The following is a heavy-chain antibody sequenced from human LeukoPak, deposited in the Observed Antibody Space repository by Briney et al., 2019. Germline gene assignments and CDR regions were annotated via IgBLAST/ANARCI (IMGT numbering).Heavy chain of an antibody. J-gene: IGHJ4*02. Sequence: GGSLRLSCAASGFTFSSYAMSWVRQAPGKGLEWVSAISGSGGSTYYADSVKGRFTISRDNSKNTLYLQMNSLKASDTAMYYCARLYVGWWFDYWGQGTLVTVSS. CDR3: ARLYVGWWFDY. V-gene: IGHV3-23*01. CDR1: GFTFSSYA. CDR2: ISGSGGST. D-gene: IGHD2-15*01.